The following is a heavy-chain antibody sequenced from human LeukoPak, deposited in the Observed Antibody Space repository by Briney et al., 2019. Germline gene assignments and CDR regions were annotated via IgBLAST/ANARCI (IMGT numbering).Heavy chain of an antibody. D-gene: IGHD1-1*01. CDR2: MNPNSGGT. V-gene: IGHV1-2*06. Sequence: ASVKVSCKASGYTFTAYYMHWVRQAPGQGLEWMGRMNPNSGGTNYAQKFQGRVTMTRDTSISTAYMELSRLRSDDTAVYYCARTTGATVDYWGQGTLVTVSS. CDR3: ARTTGATVDY. J-gene: IGHJ4*02. CDR1: GYTFTAYY.